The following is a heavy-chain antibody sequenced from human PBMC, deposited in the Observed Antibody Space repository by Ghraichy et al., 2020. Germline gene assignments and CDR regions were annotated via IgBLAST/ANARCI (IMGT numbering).Heavy chain of an antibody. J-gene: IGHJ3*02. CDR3: ARQLVTRIKGRGPFAI. Sequence: SETLSLTCTVSGGSISSSSYYWGWIRQPPGKGLEWIGSIYYNESTYYNPSLKSRVTISVDTSKNQFSLKLSSVTAADTAEYYWARQLVTRIKGRGPFAIWGQGTMVTVSS. D-gene: IGHD4-11*01. CDR1: GGSISSSSYY. V-gene: IGHV4-39*01. CDR2: IYYNEST.